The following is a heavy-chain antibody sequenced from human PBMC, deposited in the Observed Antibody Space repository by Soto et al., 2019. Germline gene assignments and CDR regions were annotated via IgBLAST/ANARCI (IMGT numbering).Heavy chain of an antibody. CDR2: IFSNDEN. J-gene: IGHJ5*02. CDR1: GFSLSNARMG. CDR3: VRILSYFDIWFDP. Sequence: QVTLKESGPVLVKPTETLTLTCTVSGFSLSNARMGVSWIRQPPGKALEWLAHIFSNDENSYSTSLKSRLTISKDTSKSQVVLTMPNVDPVDTATYYCVRILSYFDIWFDPWGQGTLVTVSS. V-gene: IGHV2-26*01. D-gene: IGHD1-26*01.